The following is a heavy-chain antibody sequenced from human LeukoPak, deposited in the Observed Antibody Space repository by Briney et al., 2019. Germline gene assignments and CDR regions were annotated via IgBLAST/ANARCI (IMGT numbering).Heavy chain of an antibody. V-gene: IGHV4-59*01. J-gene: IGHJ3*02. CDR1: GASISSYY. Sequence: SETLSLTCTVSGASISSYYWSWIRQPPGKGLEWIGYIYYNGSPNYNPSLKSRVTMSLDTSDNQFSLKLTSVTAADTAVYYCARCRGYSSSWARTFDIWGQGTMVTVSS. D-gene: IGHD6-13*01. CDR2: IYYNGSP. CDR3: ARCRGYSSSWARTFDI.